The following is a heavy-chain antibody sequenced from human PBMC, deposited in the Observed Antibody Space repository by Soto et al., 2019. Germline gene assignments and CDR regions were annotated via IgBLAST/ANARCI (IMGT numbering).Heavy chain of an antibody. D-gene: IGHD2-2*01. CDR1: GFYFNNYG. V-gene: IGHV3-21*01. CDR3: AREDSIIIPAVSDF. Sequence: GGSLRLSCAVSGFYFNNYGINWVRQAPGKGLEWVSSVSKSDYTYYSDSVKGRFTISRGNAKNSVSLQMNSLRPEDTAVYYCAREDSIIIPAVSDFWGQGTLVTVS. CDR2: VSKSDYT. J-gene: IGHJ4*02.